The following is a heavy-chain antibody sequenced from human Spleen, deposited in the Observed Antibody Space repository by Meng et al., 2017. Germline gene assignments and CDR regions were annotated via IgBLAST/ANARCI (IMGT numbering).Heavy chain of an antibody. D-gene: IGHD5-18*01. Sequence: SETLSLTCTVSGGSVNSDNYYWSWVRQPPGKGLEWIGCMYYSGSTNYNPSLNSRVTISVDTSMNQFSLKVSSVTAADTAVYYCATVPTRGYGYAYSFDFWGQGTLVTVSS. CDR3: ATVPTRGYGYAYSFDF. J-gene: IGHJ4*02. V-gene: IGHV4-61*01. CDR1: GGSVNSDNYY. CDR2: MYYSGST.